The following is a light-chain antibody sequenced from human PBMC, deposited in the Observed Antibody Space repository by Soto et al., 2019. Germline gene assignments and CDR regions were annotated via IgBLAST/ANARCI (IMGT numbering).Light chain of an antibody. CDR3: AAWDDSLNGVV. V-gene: IGLV1-44*01. CDR1: SSNIGRET. J-gene: IGLJ2*01. CDR2: RNN. Sequence: QSVLTQPPSASGTPGQRVTMSCSGSSSNIGRETGNWYQQLPGTAPKLLIFRNNQRPSGVPDRFSVSKSGTSASLAISGLQSEDEADYYCAAWDDSLNGVVFGGGTKLTVL.